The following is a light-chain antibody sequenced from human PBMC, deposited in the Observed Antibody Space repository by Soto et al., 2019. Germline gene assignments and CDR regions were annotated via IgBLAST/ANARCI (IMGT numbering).Light chain of an antibody. CDR3: RQYNSYSWT. CDR1: QGVSDW. CDR2: GSS. Sequence: DIQMSLSPSSVSASVGDSVTITCRASQGVSDWVAWYQQKPGEAPKLLIYGSSSLLSGDPSRFSGTRSGTDFTLTISSLQPDDFSTQYCRQYNSYSWTCGQGTKGDIK. V-gene: IGKV1-12*01. J-gene: IGKJ1*01.